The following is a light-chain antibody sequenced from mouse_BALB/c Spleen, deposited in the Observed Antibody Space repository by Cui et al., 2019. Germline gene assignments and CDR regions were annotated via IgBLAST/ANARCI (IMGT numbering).Light chain of an antibody. CDR2: LTS. V-gene: IGKV4-68*01. CDR3: QQWSSNQT. Sequence: QIVLTQSPALMSASPGEKVTMTCSASSSVSYMYWYQQKPRSSPKPWIYLTSNLASGVPARFSGSGSGTSYSLTISSMEAEDAATYYCQQWSSNQTFGAGTKLELK. J-gene: IGKJ5*01. CDR1: SSVSY.